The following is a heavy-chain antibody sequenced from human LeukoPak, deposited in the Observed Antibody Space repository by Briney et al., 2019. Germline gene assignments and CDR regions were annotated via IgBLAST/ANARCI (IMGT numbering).Heavy chain of an antibody. D-gene: IGHD4-17*01. V-gene: IGHV3-30*04. CDR3: ARGGADYGDYSRSRGEYFDY. J-gene: IGHJ4*02. Sequence: RGSLRLSCAASGFTFSSYAMHWVRQAPGKGLEWVAVISYDGSNKYYADSVKGRFTISRDNSKNTLYLQMNSLRAEDTAVYYCARGGADYGDYSRSRGEYFDYWGQGTLVTVSS. CDR2: ISYDGSNK. CDR1: GFTFSSYA.